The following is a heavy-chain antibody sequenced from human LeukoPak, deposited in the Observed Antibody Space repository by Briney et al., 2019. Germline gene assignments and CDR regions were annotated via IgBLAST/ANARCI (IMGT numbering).Heavy chain of an antibody. J-gene: IGHJ4*02. Sequence: GGSPRLSCAASGLTFSSYAMSWVRQAPGKGLEYVSGISGSGGTTYYADSVKGRFIISRDNSKNTLYLQMNSLRAEDTAVYYCAKDRPKYYDILTGGYFDYWGQGTLVTVSS. D-gene: IGHD3-9*01. CDR1: GLTFSSYA. CDR2: ISGSGGTT. CDR3: AKDRPKYYDILTGGYFDY. V-gene: IGHV3-23*01.